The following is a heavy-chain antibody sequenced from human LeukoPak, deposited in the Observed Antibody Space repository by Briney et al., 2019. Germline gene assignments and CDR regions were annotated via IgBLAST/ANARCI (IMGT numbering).Heavy chain of an antibody. CDR2: IKSKTDGGTT. Sequence: KAGGSLRLSCAASGFTFSNAWMSWVRQAPGKGLEWVGRIKSKTDGGTTDYAAPVKGRSTISRDDSKNTLYLQMNSLKTEDTAVYYCTTDLITRWERRDYWGQGTLVTVSS. D-gene: IGHD1-26*01. CDR1: GFTFSNAW. CDR3: TTDLITRWERRDY. J-gene: IGHJ4*02. V-gene: IGHV3-15*01.